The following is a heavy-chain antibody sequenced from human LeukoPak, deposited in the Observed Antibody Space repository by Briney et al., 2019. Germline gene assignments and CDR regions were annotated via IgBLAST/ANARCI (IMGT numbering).Heavy chain of an antibody. Sequence: QPGGSLRLSCAASGFTFSSYGMHWVRQAPGKGLEWVAVIWYDGSNKYYADSVKGRFTTSRDNSKNTLYLQMNSLRAEDTAVYYCASSANYYYYGMDVWGQGTTVTVSS. J-gene: IGHJ6*02. CDR3: ASSANYYYYGMDV. CDR1: GFTFSSYG. V-gene: IGHV3-33*01. CDR2: IWYDGSNK.